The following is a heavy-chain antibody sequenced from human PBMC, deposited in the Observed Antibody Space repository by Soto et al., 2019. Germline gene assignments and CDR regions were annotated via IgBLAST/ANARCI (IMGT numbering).Heavy chain of an antibody. CDR2: IDWDDDK. V-gene: IGHV2-70*01. CDR1: GFSLSTSGMC. D-gene: IGHD3-10*02. Sequence: SGPTLVNPTQTLTLTCTFSGFSLSTSGMCVSWIRQPPGKALEWLALIDWDDDKYYSTSLKTRLTISKDTSKNQVVLTMTNMDPVDTATYYCARMRTPAGHYDRGYYFDHWGQGTLVTVSS. CDR3: ARMRTPAGHYDRGYYFDH. J-gene: IGHJ4*02.